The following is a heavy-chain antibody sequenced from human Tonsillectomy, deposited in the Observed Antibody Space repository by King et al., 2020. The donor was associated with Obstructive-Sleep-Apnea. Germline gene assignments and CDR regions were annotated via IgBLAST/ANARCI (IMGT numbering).Heavy chain of an antibody. CDR2: IEPSDSYT. CDR1: GYSFTSYW. CDR3: AGPPTRSWFPFDP. J-gene: IGHJ5*02. Sequence: VQLVQSGAEVKKPGESLRISCKGSGYSFTSYWISWVRQMPGKGLEWMGGIEPSDSYTNYSPSFQGHVTISADKSISNAYLQWSSLKASDTAMYYCAGPPTRSWFPFDPWGQGTLVTVSS. D-gene: IGHD6-13*01. V-gene: IGHV5-10-1*01.